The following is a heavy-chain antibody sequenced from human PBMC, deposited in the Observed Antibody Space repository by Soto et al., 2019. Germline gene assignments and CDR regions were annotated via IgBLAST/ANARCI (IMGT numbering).Heavy chain of an antibody. V-gene: IGHV3-9*01. J-gene: IGHJ4*02. Sequence: PGGSLRLSCAASGFTFDDYATYWVRQVLGKGLEWVSSISWNSGNIDYADSVKGRFTTSRDNAKNSLYLQMNSLRPEDTALYYCVRSKGGYSYGTPFDYWGQGTLVTVSS. CDR1: GFTFDDYA. CDR2: ISWNSGNI. D-gene: IGHD5-18*01. CDR3: VRSKGGYSYGTPFDY.